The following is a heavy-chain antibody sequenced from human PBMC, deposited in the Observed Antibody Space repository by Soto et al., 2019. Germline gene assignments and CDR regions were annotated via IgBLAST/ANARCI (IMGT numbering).Heavy chain of an antibody. CDR1: GFTVSSNY. Sequence: GGSLRLSCAASGFTVSSNYMSWVRQAPGKGLEWVSVIYSGGSTYYADSVKGRFTISRDNAKNSLYLQMNSLRAEDTAVYYCSGGSVLREFDLSTVFYWGQGTLVTVSS. CDR3: SGGSVLREFDLSTVFY. D-gene: IGHD3-9*01. J-gene: IGHJ4*02. V-gene: IGHV3-53*03. CDR2: IYSGGST.